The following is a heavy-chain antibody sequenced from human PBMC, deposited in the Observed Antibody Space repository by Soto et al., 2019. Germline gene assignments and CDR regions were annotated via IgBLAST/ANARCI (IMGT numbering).Heavy chain of an antibody. CDR3: ARDWRRYGSGNRYYYYYYMDV. J-gene: IGHJ6*03. CDR2: IYYSGST. Sequence: SETLSLTCTVSGGSISSYYWSWIRQPPGKELEWIGYIYYSGSTNYNPSLKSRVTISVDTSKNQFSLKLSSVTAADTAVYYCARDWRRYGSGNRYYYYYYMDVWGKGTTVTVSS. V-gene: IGHV4-59*01. CDR1: GGSISSYY. D-gene: IGHD3-10*01.